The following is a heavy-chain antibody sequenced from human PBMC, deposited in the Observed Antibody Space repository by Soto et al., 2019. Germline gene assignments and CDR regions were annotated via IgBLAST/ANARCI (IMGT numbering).Heavy chain of an antibody. V-gene: IGHV1-8*01. CDR2: MNPNSGET. J-gene: IGHJ5*02. D-gene: IGHD2-15*01. Sequence: QEQLVQSGAEVKKPGASVKVSCKTSGYTFTDYDINGVRQATGQGLEWIGWMNPNSGETGYAQKFQGRVTMTRSASLSTAYLELSSLRSEVTAVYYCARVAVAARPRWYNWFDPWGQGTLVTVSS. CDR3: ARVAVAARPRWYNWFDP. CDR1: GYTFTDYD.